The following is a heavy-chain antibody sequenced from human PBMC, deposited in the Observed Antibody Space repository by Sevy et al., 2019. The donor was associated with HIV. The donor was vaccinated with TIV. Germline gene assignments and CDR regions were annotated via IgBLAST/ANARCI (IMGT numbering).Heavy chain of an antibody. V-gene: IGHV3-7*01. D-gene: IGHD6-25*01. CDR1: GFTFSSYW. CDR2: IKQDGSEK. CDR3: ARALAAAASY. Sequence: GGSLRLSCAASGFTFSSYWMNWVRQAPGKGLEWVANIKQDGSEKYYVDSVKGRFTISRDNAKNSMHLQMNSLRAEDTAVYYCARALAAAASYWGLGTLVIVSS. J-gene: IGHJ4*02.